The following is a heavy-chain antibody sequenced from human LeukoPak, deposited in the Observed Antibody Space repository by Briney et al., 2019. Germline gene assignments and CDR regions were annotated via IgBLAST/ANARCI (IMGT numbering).Heavy chain of an antibody. CDR3: ANPSGYYDSSGYYYDYYGMDV. CDR1: GYTFTGYY. D-gene: IGHD3-22*01. V-gene: IGHV1-2*02. CDR2: INPNSGGT. Sequence: ASVKVSCKASGYTFTGYYMHWVRQAPGQGLEWMGWINPNSGGTNYAQKFQGGVTMTRDTSISTAYMELSRLRSDDTAVYYCANPSGYYDSSGYYYDYYGMDVWGQGTTVTVSS. J-gene: IGHJ6*02.